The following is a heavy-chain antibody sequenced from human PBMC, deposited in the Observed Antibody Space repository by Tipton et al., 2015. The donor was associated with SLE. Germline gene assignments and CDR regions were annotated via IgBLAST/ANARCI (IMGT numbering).Heavy chain of an antibody. CDR3: ARGSYDYDSRGSYAS. CDR1: GASTSSYY. J-gene: IGHJ5*02. CDR2: LSYSGST. Sequence: TLSLTCTVSGASTSSYYWSWIRQPPGKGLEWIGYLSYSGSTKYNPSLKSRVTISVDTSENQLSLKLTSVTAADTAVYYCARGSYDYDSRGSYASWGQGTLVIVSS. V-gene: IGHV4-59*01. D-gene: IGHD3-22*01.